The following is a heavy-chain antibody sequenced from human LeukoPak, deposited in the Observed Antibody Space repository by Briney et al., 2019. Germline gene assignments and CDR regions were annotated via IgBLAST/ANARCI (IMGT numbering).Heavy chain of an antibody. Sequence: SETLSLTCAVYGGSFSGYYWSWIRQPPGKGLEWIGEINHSGSTNYNPSLKSRVTISVDTSKNQFSLKLSSVTAADTAVYYCARAQYYDILTGSYNWFDPWGQGTLVTVSS. J-gene: IGHJ5*02. CDR1: GGSFSGYY. V-gene: IGHV4-34*01. CDR3: ARAQYYDILTGSYNWFDP. D-gene: IGHD3-9*01. CDR2: INHSGST.